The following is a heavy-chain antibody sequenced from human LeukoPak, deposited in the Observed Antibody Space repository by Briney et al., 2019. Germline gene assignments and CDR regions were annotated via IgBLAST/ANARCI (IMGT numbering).Heavy chain of an antibody. J-gene: IGHJ4*02. V-gene: IGHV4-39*01. CDR3: ARFDSGSYPRDY. CDR2: IYYSGST. Sequence: SETLSLTCTVSGGSISSSSHYWGWIRQPPGKGLEWIGSIYYSGSTYYNPSLKSRVTISVDTSKNQSSLKLSSVTAADTAVYYCARFDSGSYPRDYWGQGTLVTVSS. CDR1: GGSISSSSHY. D-gene: IGHD1-26*01.